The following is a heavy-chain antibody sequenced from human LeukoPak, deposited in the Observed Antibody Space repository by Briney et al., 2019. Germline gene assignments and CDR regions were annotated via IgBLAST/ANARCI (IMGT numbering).Heavy chain of an antibody. D-gene: IGHD6-13*01. Sequence: PGGSLRLSCAASGFTFDDYAMHWVRQAPGKGLEWVSGISWNSGSIGYADSVKGRFTISRDNAKNSLYLQMNSLRAEDTAVYYCARVPGGGIAAAGLPDYWGQGTLVTVSS. V-gene: IGHV3-9*01. CDR1: GFTFDDYA. CDR3: ARVPGGGIAAAGLPDY. CDR2: ISWNSGSI. J-gene: IGHJ4*02.